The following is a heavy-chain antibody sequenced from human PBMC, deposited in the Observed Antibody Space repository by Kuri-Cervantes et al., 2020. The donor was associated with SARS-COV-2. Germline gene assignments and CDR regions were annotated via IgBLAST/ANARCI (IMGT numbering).Heavy chain of an antibody. V-gene: IGHV3-66*02. CDR1: GFTVSSNY. Sequence: GGSLRLSCAASGFTVSSNYMSWVRQAPGKGLEWVSVIYSGGSTYYADSVKGRFTISRDNSENTLYLQMNSLRAEDTAVYYCARDLGTIQGRDYWGQGTLVTVSS. D-gene: IGHD1-1*01. CDR2: IYSGGST. CDR3: ARDLGTIQGRDY. J-gene: IGHJ4*02.